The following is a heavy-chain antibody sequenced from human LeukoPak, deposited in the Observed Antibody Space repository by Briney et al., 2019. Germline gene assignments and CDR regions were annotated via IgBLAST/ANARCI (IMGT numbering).Heavy chain of an antibody. J-gene: IGHJ5*02. D-gene: IGHD2-2*01. CDR3: AKEENYCSSTSCYLNWFDP. CDR2: ISYDGSNK. CDR1: GFTFSSYG. Sequence: GGSLRLSCAASGFTFSSYGMHWVRQAPGKGLEWVAVISYDGSNKYYAESVKGRFTISRDNSKNTLYLQMNSLRAEDTAVYYCAKEENYCSSTSCYLNWFDPWGQGTLVTVSS. V-gene: IGHV3-30*18.